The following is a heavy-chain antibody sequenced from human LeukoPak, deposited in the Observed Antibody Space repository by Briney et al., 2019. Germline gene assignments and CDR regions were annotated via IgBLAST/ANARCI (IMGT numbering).Heavy chain of an antibody. CDR2: IYPGESDT. CDR1: GYIFTNYW. D-gene: IGHD5-18*01. J-gene: IGHJ4*02. V-gene: IGHV5-51*01. Sequence: GASLKISCKGSGYIFTNYWIGWVRQLPGKGLEWMGIIYPGESDTRYSPSFQGQVTISADKSISTVQWSSLKASDTAIYYCARLRNSYGHRADYWGQGTLVTVSS. CDR3: ARLRNSYGHRADY.